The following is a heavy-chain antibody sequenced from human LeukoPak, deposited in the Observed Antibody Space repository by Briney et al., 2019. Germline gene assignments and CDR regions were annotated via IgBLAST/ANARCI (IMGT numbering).Heavy chain of an antibody. CDR1: GFTFSSYE. Sequence: PGGSLRLSCAASGFTFSSYEMNWVRQAPGKGLEWVSYISSSGSTIYYADSVKGRFTISRDNAKNSLYLQMNSLRAEDTAVYYCARELGWNGFDYWGQGTLVTVSS. J-gene: IGHJ4*02. CDR3: ARELGWNGFDY. CDR2: ISSSGSTI. V-gene: IGHV3-48*03. D-gene: IGHD1-1*01.